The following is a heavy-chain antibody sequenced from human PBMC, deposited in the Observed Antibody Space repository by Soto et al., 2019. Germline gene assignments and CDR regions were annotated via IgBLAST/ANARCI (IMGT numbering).Heavy chain of an antibody. J-gene: IGHJ4*02. CDR1: GGSISGYY. CDR2: MYNSERT. CDR3: AREPLAHSYFDL. V-gene: IGHV4-4*07. Sequence: NPSETLSLTCTVFGGSISGYYWSWIRQPAGKGLEWIGRMYNSERTNYNPSLKSRVTMSMDTSKNQFSLKLTSVTAADTAVYFCAREPLAHSYFDLWGQGTLVTVSS.